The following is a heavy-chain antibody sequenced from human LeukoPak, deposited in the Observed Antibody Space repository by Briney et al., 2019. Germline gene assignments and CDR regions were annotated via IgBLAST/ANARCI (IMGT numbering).Heavy chain of an antibody. Sequence: GGSLRLSCAASGFTFDDYAMHWVRQAPGKGLEWVSGISWNSGSIGYADSVKGRFTISRDNAKNSLYLQMNSLRAEDTAVYYCATSSTGYCSGGSCYQYYFDYWGQGTLVTVSS. CDR1: GFTFDDYA. J-gene: IGHJ4*02. CDR2: ISWNSGSI. CDR3: ATSSTGYCSGGSCYQYYFDY. D-gene: IGHD2-15*01. V-gene: IGHV3-9*01.